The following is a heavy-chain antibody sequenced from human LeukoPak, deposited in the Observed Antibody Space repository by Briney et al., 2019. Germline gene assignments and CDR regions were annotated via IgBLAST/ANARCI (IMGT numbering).Heavy chain of an antibody. CDR1: GFTLSNYG. CDR3: AKRGVVIRVILVGFHKEAYYFDS. Sequence: PGGSLRLSCTVSGFTLSNYGMGWVRQAPGKGLEWVAGISDSGGRTKYADSVKGRFTISRDNPKNTLYLQMNSLRADDTAVYFCAKRGVVIRVILVGFHKEAYYFDSWGQGALVTVSS. D-gene: IGHD3-22*01. CDR2: ISDSGGRT. J-gene: IGHJ4*02. V-gene: IGHV3-23*01.